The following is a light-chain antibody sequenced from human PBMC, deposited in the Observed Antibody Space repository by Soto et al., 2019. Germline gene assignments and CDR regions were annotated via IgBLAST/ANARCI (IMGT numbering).Light chain of an antibody. CDR2: GAS. V-gene: IGKV3-20*01. CDR3: HQYGSLLT. J-gene: IGKJ3*01. CDR1: QSVSSRY. Sequence: EIVLTQSQGTMSLSPGDRATLACRASQSVSSRYLAWYQQKPGQAPRLLIYGASSRATGIPDRFSGSGSGTDFTLTISRLEPEDFAVYYCHQYGSLLTFGPGTKVDSK.